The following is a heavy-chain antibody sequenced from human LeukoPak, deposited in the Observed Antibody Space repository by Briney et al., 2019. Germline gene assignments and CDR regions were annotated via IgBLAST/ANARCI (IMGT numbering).Heavy chain of an antibody. J-gene: IGHJ6*02. V-gene: IGHV3-21*01. CDR2: IGSVSSYI. Sequence: GGSLRLSCAASGFTFGSYSMNWVRQSPGKGLEWVSSIGSVSSYIYYVDSVKGRFTISRDNAKNSLYLLMNSLRAEDTAVYYCVRSSMAGATTTYSYYGMDVWGQGTTVTVSS. CDR1: GFTFGSYS. D-gene: IGHD1-26*01. CDR3: VRSSMAGATTTYSYYGMDV.